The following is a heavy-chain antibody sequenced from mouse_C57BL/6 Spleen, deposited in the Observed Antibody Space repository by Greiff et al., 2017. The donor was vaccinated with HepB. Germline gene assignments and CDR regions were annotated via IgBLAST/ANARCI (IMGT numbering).Heavy chain of an antibody. CDR3: ASGLMLPNYYAMDY. CDR2: IYPGSGNT. Sequence: QVQLQQSGAELVRPGASVKLSCKASGYTFTDYYINWVKQRPGQGLEWIARIYPGSGNTYYNEKFKGKATLTAEKSSSTAYMQLSSLTSEDSAVYFCASGLMLPNYYAMDYWGQGTSVTVSS. V-gene: IGHV1-76*01. J-gene: IGHJ4*01. D-gene: IGHD3-2*02. CDR1: GYTFTDYY.